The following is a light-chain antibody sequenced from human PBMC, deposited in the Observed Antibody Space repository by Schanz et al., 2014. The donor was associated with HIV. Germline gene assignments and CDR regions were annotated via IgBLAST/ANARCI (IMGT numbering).Light chain of an antibody. V-gene: IGKV3-20*01. CDR2: ATS. Sequence: EIMMTQSPATLYMSPGERATLSCRASQSVSSNLGWYQQKPGQAPRLVIYATSTRAAGIPDRFSGTGSGTDFTLTISRLEPEDFAVYFCQYFGNSGGTFGGGTKVEIK. CDR1: QSVSSN. CDR3: QYFGNSGGT. J-gene: IGKJ4*01.